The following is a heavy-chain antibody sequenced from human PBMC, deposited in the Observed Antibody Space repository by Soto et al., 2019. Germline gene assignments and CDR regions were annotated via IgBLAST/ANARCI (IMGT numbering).Heavy chain of an antibody. D-gene: IGHD1-26*01. CDR1: GFTVSSNY. Sequence: VGSLRLSCAASGFTVSSNYMSWVRQAPGKGLEWVSVIYSGGSTYYADSVKGRFTISRDNSKNTLYLQMNSLRAEDTAVYYCARAVGATTLGYYYYGMDVWGQGTTVTVSS. V-gene: IGHV3-53*01. CDR2: IYSGGST. J-gene: IGHJ6*02. CDR3: ARAVGATTLGYYYYGMDV.